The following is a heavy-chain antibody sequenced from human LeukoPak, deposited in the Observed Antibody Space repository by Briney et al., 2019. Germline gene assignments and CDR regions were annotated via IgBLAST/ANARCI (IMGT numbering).Heavy chain of an antibody. V-gene: IGHV3-23*01. D-gene: IGHD2-8*01. CDR1: GFTFSSYA. CDR2: ISVRGGST. J-gene: IGHJ4*02. CDR3: AKGPSGVPDTIHY. Sequence: PGGSLRLSCAASGFTFSSYAMTWVRQAPGKGLEWVSTISVRGGSTYYADSVEGRFTISRDNSKNTLYLQMNSLGAEDTAIYYCAKGPSGVPDTIHYWGQGTLVTVSS.